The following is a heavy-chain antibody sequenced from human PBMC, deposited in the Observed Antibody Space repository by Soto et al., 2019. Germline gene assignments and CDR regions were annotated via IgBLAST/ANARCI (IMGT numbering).Heavy chain of an antibody. CDR1: DGSLSTNY. Sequence: PSETLSLTCTVSDGSLSTNYWSWVRQSPGKGLEWIGYIYYAGTTTYNPSLKSRITISLDTSQNEVSLKLSSVTAADTAVYYCARLGAYYQALDSWGRGTLVTVSS. D-gene: IGHD3-22*01. CDR3: ARLGAYYQALDS. J-gene: IGHJ4*02. V-gene: IGHV4-59*08. CDR2: IYYAGTT.